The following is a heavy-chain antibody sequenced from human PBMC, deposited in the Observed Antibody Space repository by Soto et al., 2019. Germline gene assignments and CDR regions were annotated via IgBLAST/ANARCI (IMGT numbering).Heavy chain of an antibody. CDR2: IYYSGST. CDR1: GGSISSGDYY. Sequence: QVQLQESGPGLVKPSQTLSLTCTVSGGSISSGDYYWSWIRQPPGKGLEWIGYIYYSGSTYSNPSLKSRVTISVDTSNNQFSLKLSSVTAADTAVYYCARGSYYYDSSGYYHYCGQGTLVTVSS. D-gene: IGHD3-22*01. J-gene: IGHJ4*02. V-gene: IGHV4-30-4*01. CDR3: ARGSYYYDSSGYYHY.